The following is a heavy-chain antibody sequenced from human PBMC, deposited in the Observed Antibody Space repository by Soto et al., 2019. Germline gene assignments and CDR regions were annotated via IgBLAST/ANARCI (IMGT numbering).Heavy chain of an antibody. J-gene: IGHJ6*03. D-gene: IGHD2-21*01. CDR2: IYYSGST. CDR3: ARRLSQGIGYYYYYYMDV. Sequence: PSETLSLTCTVSGGSISSYYWSWIRQPPGKGLEWIGYIYYSGSTNYNPSLKSRVTISVDTSKNQFSLKLSSVTAADTAVYYCARRLSQGIGYYYYYYMDVWGKGTTVTVSS. CDR1: GGSISSYY. V-gene: IGHV4-59*08.